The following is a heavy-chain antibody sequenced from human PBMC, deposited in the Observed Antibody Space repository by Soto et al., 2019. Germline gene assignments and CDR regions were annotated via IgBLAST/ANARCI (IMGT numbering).Heavy chain of an antibody. CDR2: IYFSGTT. J-gene: IGHJ4*02. V-gene: IGHV4-39*01. CDR3: ARLGLRRLDY. Sequence: SETLSLTCTVSGGSISSTAYYWGWIRQPPGKGLEWIASIYFSGTTYYNPSLKSRVTMSVDTSKNQFSLRLSSVTAADTAVYYCARLGLRRLDYWGQGIRVTAPQ. D-gene: IGHD3-16*01. CDR1: GGSISSTAYY.